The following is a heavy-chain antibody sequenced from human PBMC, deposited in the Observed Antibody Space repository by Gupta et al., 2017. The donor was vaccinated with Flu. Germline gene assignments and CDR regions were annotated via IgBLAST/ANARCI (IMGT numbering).Heavy chain of an antibody. CDR2: ISSTDATI. CDR3: VREKADRLSGWFGY. CDR1: GFTFSNDE. J-gene: IGHJ5*01. V-gene: IGHV3-48*03. D-gene: IGHD3-22*01. Sequence: EVQLVESGGGLVQPGGSLRLSCAASGFTFSNDEMNWVRQAPGKGLDWLSYISSTDATIYYADSVKGRFTIARDNAKNALYLQMNSLRAEDTAVYYCVREKADRLSGWFGYGGQGTLVTVSS.